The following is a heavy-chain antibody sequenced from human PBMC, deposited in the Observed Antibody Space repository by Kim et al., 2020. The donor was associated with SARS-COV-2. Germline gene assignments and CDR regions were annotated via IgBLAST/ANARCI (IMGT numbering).Heavy chain of an antibody. J-gene: IGHJ4*02. CDR3: ARASWKFVDPYYLDY. CDR1: GYPFSTYW. D-gene: IGHD1-1*01. CDR2: IYPGDYDT. V-gene: IGHV5-51*01. Sequence: GESLKISCTGSGYPFSTYWIAWVRQLPGQGLEWMGIIYPGDYDTRYSPSFKGQVTISVDRSINTAYLQWASLKASDSAIYYCARASWKFVDPYYLDYWGRGTLVTVSS.